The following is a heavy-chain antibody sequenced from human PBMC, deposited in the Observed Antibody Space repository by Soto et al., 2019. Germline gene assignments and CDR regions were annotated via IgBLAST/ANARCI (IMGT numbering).Heavy chain of an antibody. CDR3: ARDLAVYAIGDFDY. CDR1: GGSISSDY. J-gene: IGHJ4*02. D-gene: IGHD2-8*01. Sequence: SETLSLTCTVSGGSISSDYWSWMRQPPGKGLEWIGYVYHTGSTNYNPFLKSRVTISVDMSKNQFSLKLTSVTAADTAVYYCARDLAVYAIGDFDYWGQGTLVTVSS. CDR2: VYHTGST. V-gene: IGHV4-59*01.